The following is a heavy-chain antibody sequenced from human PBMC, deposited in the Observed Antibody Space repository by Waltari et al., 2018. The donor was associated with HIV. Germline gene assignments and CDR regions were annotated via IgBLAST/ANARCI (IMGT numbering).Heavy chain of an antibody. V-gene: IGHV1-2*02. D-gene: IGHD1-26*01. CDR1: GSNFTGYY. Sequence: QVQLLQSGHEVRKPGASVKVSCRASGSNFTGYYMHWVRQAPGQGLEWMGWINPNSGNTHFAQKFKGRVTLTRVTSIRTAYLEMRRLKSDDTAIYYCARDGVGDAAFDYWGQGTLVTVS. J-gene: IGHJ4*02. CDR2: INPNSGNT. CDR3: ARDGVGDAAFDY.